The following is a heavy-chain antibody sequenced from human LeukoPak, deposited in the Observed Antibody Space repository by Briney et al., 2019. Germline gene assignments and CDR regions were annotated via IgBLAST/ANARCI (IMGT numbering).Heavy chain of an antibody. J-gene: IGHJ6*03. V-gene: IGHV1-69*05. CDR3: ARGDLPAAALYYYYYYMDV. Sequence: SVKVSCKASGYTFTSYDINWVRQAPGQGLEWMGGIIPIFGTANYAQKFQGRVTITTDESTSTAYMELSSLRSEDTAVYYCARGDLPAAALYYYYYYMDVWGKGTTVTVSS. CDR1: GYTFTSYD. CDR2: IIPIFGTA. D-gene: IGHD2-2*01.